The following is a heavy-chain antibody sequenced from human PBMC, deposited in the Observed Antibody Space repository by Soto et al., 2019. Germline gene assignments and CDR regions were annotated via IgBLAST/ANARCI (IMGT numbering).Heavy chain of an antibody. Sequence: ASVKVSCKASGYTFTSYGISWVRQAPGQGLEWMGWISAYNGNTNYAQKLQGRVTMTTDTSTSTAYMELRSLRSDDTAVYYCARDTYYYGSVDYYYYGMDVWGQGTTVTVSS. D-gene: IGHD3-10*01. CDR1: GYTFTSYG. J-gene: IGHJ6*02. V-gene: IGHV1-18*04. CDR3: ARDTYYYGSVDYYYYGMDV. CDR2: ISAYNGNT.